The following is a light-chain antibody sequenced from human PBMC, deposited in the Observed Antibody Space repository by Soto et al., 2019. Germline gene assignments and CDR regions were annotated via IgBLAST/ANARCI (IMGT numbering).Light chain of an antibody. J-gene: IGKJ1*01. CDR1: QSISSDY. V-gene: IGKV3-20*01. Sequence: EIVLTQSPGTLSLSPGERATLSCRASQSISSDYLAWYQQKPGQAPRLFIYGASSRSTGIPDRFSGSGSGTDFTLTISRLGPEDFAVYYCQHYGSSLWTFGQGTKVEIK. CDR2: GAS. CDR3: QHYGSSLWT.